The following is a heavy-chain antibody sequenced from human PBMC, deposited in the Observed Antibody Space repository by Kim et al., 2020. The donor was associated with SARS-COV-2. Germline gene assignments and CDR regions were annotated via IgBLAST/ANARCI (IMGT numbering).Heavy chain of an antibody. J-gene: IGHJ5*02. CDR3: ATEGNHDILTGLDSQNWFDP. CDR1: GYSFTRYV. D-gene: IGHD3-9*01. CDR2: INTKTGNP. Sequence: ASVKVSCKASGYSFTRYVMHWVRQAPGQGLEWMGWINTKTGNPTYAQGFTGRFVFSLDTSVSTAYLQISSLKAEDTAVYYCATEGNHDILTGLDSQNWFDPWGQGTLVTVSS. V-gene: IGHV7-4-1*02.